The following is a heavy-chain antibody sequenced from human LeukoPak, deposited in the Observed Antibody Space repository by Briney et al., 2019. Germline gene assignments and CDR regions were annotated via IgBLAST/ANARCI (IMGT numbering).Heavy chain of an antibody. CDR1: GFTFRSYS. V-gene: IGHV3-21*01. CDR2: ISSSSTYI. D-gene: IGHD3-9*01. CDR3: ALIPYYDILTGSAYYFDY. Sequence: GGSLRLSCAASGFTFRSYSMNWVRQAPGKGLEWVSFISSSSTYIYYADSVKGRFTISRDNAKNSLYLQMNSLRVEDTAVYFCALIPYYDILTGSAYYFDYWGQGTLVTVSS. J-gene: IGHJ4*02.